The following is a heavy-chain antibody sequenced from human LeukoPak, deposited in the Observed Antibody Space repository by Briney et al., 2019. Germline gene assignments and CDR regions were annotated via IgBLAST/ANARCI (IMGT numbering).Heavy chain of an antibody. CDR2: IYYSGST. J-gene: IGHJ2*01. CDR1: GGSISSSSYY. V-gene: IGHV4-39*01. CDR3: ARPALTGRDWYFDL. D-gene: IGHD1-26*01. Sequence: PSETLSLTCTVSGGSISSSSYYWGWIRQPPGKGLEWIGSIYYSGSTYYNPSLKSRVTISVDTSKNQFSLKLSSVTAADTAVYYCARPALTGRDWYFDLWGRGILVTVSS.